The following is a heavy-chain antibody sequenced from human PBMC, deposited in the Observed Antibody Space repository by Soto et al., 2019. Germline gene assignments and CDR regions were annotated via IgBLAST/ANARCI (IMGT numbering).Heavy chain of an antibody. J-gene: IGHJ4*02. CDR1: GYTFTNYD. CDR2: ISPYSGNT. V-gene: IGHV1-18*01. Sequence: QIQLVQSGAEVKKPGASVKVSCKTSGYTFTNYDIGWVRQAPGQGLEWMGWISPYSGNTNYAQKLQDRVTMTTDTSTRTAYMDLRSLRSADTAMYYCVRFASSGWYTGGYWGQGTLVTVSS. D-gene: IGHD6-19*01. CDR3: VRFASSGWYTGGY.